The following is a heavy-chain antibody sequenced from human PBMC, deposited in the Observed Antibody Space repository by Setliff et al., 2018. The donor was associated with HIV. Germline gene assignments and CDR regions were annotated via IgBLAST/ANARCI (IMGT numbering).Heavy chain of an antibody. CDR3: ARDYLYYNLYNGSPVYGMDV. CDR2: IHSGGST. Sequence: PGGSPRLSCAASGFTVSNDYMSWVRQAPGRGLEWVSVIHSGGSTYYADSVQGRFTISRDNSKNSLYLQMNSLRVEDTAVYYCARDYLYYNLYNGSPVYGMDVWGQGTTVTVSS. CDR1: GFTVSNDY. J-gene: IGHJ6*02. D-gene: IGHD3-3*01. V-gene: IGHV3-66*01.